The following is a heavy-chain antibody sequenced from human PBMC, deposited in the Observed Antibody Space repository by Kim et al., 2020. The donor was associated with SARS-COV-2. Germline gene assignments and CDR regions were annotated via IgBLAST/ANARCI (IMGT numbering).Heavy chain of an antibody. CDR1: GFTFSSYG. J-gene: IGHJ6*01. D-gene: IGHD2-2*02. CDR2: ISYSGSEK. CDR3: ARASFAYTGAWGNPVDV. V-gene: IGHV3-30*03. Sequence: GGSLRLSCVASGFTFSSYGMHWVRKAPGKGLEWVALISYSGSEKYYADSVKGRFTISRDKSKNTLYLQMNTLSAEDTAAYFCARASFAYTGAWGNPVDV.